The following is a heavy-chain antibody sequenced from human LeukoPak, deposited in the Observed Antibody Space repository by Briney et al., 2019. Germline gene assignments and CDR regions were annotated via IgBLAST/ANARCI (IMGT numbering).Heavy chain of an antibody. CDR2: IWSDGTNQ. D-gene: IGHD4-11*01. V-gene: IGHV3-33*06. CDR1: KFTFSHYG. Sequence: PGRSLRLSCAASKFTFSHYGMHWLRQAPGKGLQWVAVIWSDGTNQYYADSVKGRFTISRDNSNKMVYLQMNSLRADDTGVYYCAKDAQRGFDYSNSLEYWGQGALVIVSS. CDR3: AKDAQRGFDYSNSLEY. J-gene: IGHJ4*02.